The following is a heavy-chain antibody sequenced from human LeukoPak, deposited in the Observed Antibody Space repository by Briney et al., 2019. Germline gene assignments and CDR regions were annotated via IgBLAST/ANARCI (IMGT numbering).Heavy chain of an antibody. V-gene: IGHV3-23*01. D-gene: IGHD3-3*01. CDR1: GFTFSSYA. CDR2: VSGSGGST. CDR3: AKDYTIFGVVHPRPYDY. Sequence: PVGSLRLSGAASGFTFSSYARSWVRQAPGKGLEWVAAVSGSGGSTYYADSVKGRFTISRNNSKNTLYMQMNSLRAKDTAVYDCAKDYTIFGVVHPRPYDYWGEGTLVTVSS. J-gene: IGHJ4*02.